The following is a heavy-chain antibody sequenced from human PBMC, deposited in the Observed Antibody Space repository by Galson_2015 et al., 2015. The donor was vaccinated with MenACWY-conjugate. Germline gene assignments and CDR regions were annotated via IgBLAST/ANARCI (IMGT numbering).Heavy chain of an antibody. CDR1: GYSFTNYW. Sequence: QSGAAVKKPGESLKISCKGSGYSFTNYWIAWVRQMPGKGLAWVGLIAPVTSHIRYSPSLQGQVTISADESISTAYLQWSSLKASDTAMFYCARLVTSGSGSNKIDAFDIWGQGTMVTVSS. J-gene: IGHJ3*02. CDR3: ARLVTSGSGSNKIDAFDI. D-gene: IGHD3-10*01. V-gene: IGHV5-51*01. CDR2: IAPVTSHI.